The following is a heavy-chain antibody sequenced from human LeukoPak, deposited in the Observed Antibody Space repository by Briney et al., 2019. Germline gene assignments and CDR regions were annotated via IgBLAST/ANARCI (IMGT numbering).Heavy chain of an antibody. V-gene: IGHV1-46*01. D-gene: IGHD2-8*01. CDR1: GYTFTSYY. J-gene: IGHJ4*02. Sequence: ASVKVSCKASGYTFTSYYMHWVRRAPGQGLEWMGIINPSGGSTSYAQKFQGRVTMTRDTSTSTVYMELSSLRSEDTAVYYCASGVEMATPPDYWGQGTLVTVSS. CDR3: ASGVEMATPPDY. CDR2: INPSGGST.